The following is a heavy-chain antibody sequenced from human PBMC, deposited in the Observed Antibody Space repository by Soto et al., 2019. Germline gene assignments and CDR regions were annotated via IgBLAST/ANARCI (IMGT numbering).Heavy chain of an antibody. CDR2: IYHSGTT. Sequence: SETLSLTCSVSGGSISSGGYSWSWIRQPPGKGLEWIGNIYHSGTTYYNPSLKSRVTISVDGSKNQFSLRLSSVIAADTAVYYCARGSSSGYYFAYWGQGTLVTVSS. J-gene: IGHJ4*02. D-gene: IGHD3-22*01. CDR1: GGSISSGGYS. V-gene: IGHV4-30-2*01. CDR3: ARGSSSGYYFAY.